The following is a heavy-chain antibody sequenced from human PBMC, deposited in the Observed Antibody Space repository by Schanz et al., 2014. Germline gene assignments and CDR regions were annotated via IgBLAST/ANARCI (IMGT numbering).Heavy chain of an antibody. J-gene: IGHJ6*02. D-gene: IGHD1-1*01. Sequence: QVQLHESGPGLVKPSETLSLTCTVSGDSISNYYWTWIRQPPGKRLEWIGYIYYSGSTKYNPSLKSRVTMSVDTSKKQFSLRLTSVTAADSAVYFCTRGNALDVWGQGTTVTVSS. CDR2: IYYSGST. CDR1: GDSISNYY. CDR3: TRGNALDV. V-gene: IGHV4-59*01.